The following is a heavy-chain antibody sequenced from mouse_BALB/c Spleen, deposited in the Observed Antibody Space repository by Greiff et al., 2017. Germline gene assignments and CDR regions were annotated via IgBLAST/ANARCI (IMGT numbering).Heavy chain of an antibody. D-gene: IGHD1-1*01. Sequence: EVKLMESGGGLVQPGGSRKLSCAASGFTFSSFGMHWVRQAPEKGLEWVAYISSGSSTIYYADTVKGRFTISRDNPKNTLFLQMTSLRSEDTAMYYCARSGTTVVATRAMDYWGQGTSVTVSS. V-gene: IGHV5-17*02. CDR1: GFTFSSFG. CDR3: ARSGTTVVATRAMDY. CDR2: ISSGSSTI. J-gene: IGHJ4*01.